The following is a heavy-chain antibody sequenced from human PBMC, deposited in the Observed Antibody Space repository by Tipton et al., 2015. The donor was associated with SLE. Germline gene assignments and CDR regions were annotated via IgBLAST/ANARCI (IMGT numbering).Heavy chain of an antibody. V-gene: IGHV4-61*09. J-gene: IGHJ4*02. CDR1: GGSISSGSYY. Sequence: TLSLTCTVSGGSISSGSYYWSWIRQPAGKGLEWIGHIYTSGSTNYNPSLKSRVTISVDTSKNQFSLKLSSVTAADTAVYYCARRTGGYYDSSGTEPPFDYWGQGTLVTVSS. CDR3: ARRTGGYYDSSGTEPPFDY. CDR2: IYTSGST. D-gene: IGHD3-22*01.